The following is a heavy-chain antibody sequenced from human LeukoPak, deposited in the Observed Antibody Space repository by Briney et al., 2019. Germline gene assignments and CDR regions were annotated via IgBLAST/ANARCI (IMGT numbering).Heavy chain of an antibody. CDR2: ISWNSGSI. Sequence: GRSLRLSCAASGFTFDDYAMHWVRQAPGKGLEWVSGISWNSGSIGYADSVKGRFTISRDNAKNSLYLQMNSLRAEDTALYYCVSVYYDSSGYLTLGYWGQGTLVTVSS. CDR1: GFTFDDYA. V-gene: IGHV3-9*01. CDR3: VSVYYDSSGYLTLGY. J-gene: IGHJ4*02. D-gene: IGHD3-22*01.